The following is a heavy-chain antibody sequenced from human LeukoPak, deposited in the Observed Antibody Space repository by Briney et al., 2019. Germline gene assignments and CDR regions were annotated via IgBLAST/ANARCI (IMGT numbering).Heavy chain of an antibody. J-gene: IGHJ5*02. Sequence: GGSLRLSCVASGFSFRTSWVTWVRKAPGKGLVWVSCISFDGSDATYADSVKGRFTISRDNAKNTLHLQMDSLTVEDTAVYYCAVSNWMDPWGQGTLVTVSS. CDR1: GFSFRTSW. V-gene: IGHV3-74*01. CDR2: ISFDGSDA. CDR3: AVSNWMDP.